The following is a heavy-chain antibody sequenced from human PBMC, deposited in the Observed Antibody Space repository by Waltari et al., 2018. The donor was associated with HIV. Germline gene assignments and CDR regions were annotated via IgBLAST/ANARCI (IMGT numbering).Heavy chain of an antibody. CDR2: IYTGGST. J-gene: IGHJ4*02. CDR3: ARGNGYNNPFDY. Sequence: EVRLVETGGDLIQPGGSLRLSCAASGFSVSSNFMSWVRQAPGKVLEFVSVIYTGGSTYYVDSVRGRFTISRDNSKNTLYLQMNSLRGEDTAVYYCARGNGYNNPFDYWGQGTLVTVSS. D-gene: IGHD5-12*01. V-gene: IGHV3-53*02. CDR1: GFSVSSNF.